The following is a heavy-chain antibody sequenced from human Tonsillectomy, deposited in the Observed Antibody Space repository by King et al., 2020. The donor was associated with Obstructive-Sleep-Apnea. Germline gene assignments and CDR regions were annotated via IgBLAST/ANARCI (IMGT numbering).Heavy chain of an antibody. CDR1: GGSISSGGYY. CDR2: IYYSGST. CDR3: ARVYYYGSGSLDAFDI. J-gene: IGHJ3*02. Sequence: QLQESGPGLVKASQTLSLTCTVSGGSISSGGYYWSWIRQHPGKGLEWIGYIYYSGSTYYNPSLKSRLTTSVDTSKNQFSLNLTSVTAADTAVYYCARVYYYGSGSLDAFDIWGQGTMVTVSS. D-gene: IGHD3-10*01. V-gene: IGHV4-31*03.